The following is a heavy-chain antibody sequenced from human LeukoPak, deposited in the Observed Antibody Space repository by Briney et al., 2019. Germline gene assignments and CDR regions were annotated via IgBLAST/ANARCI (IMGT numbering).Heavy chain of an antibody. CDR2: IYRSGST. CDR3: ARGGRGSGSDYWYFDL. V-gene: IGHV4-31*03. Sequence: SQTLSLTCTVSGGSISNGGYYWSWTRQHPGKGLEWIGYIYRSGSTYYNPSLKSRITLSVDTSENQFSLKLTSVTAADTAVYFCARGGRGSGSDYWYFDLWGRGTLVTVSS. J-gene: IGHJ2*01. D-gene: IGHD3-10*01. CDR1: GGSISNGGYY.